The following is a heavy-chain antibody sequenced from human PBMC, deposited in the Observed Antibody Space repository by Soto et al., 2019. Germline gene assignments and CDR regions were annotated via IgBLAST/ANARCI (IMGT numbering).Heavy chain of an antibody. CDR2: IKKDGSKK. J-gene: IGHJ3*02. Sequence: EVQLVESVGGLVQPWGSLRLSCAASGFTFSNDWMTWVRQAPGKGLEWVANIKKDGSKKSYLYSVWGRFTISRDNAKNSLYLEMNSLRAEDTALYYCARDVPPGNSNSYFDAFDIWGQGTMVTVSS. CDR3: ARDVPPGNSNSYFDAFDI. CDR1: GFTFSNDW. V-gene: IGHV3-7*05. D-gene: IGHD3-10*01.